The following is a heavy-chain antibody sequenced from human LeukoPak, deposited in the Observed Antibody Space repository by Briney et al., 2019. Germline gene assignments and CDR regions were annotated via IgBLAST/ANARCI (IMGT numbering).Heavy chain of an antibody. J-gene: IGHJ3*02. D-gene: IGHD3-22*01. CDR2: ISGSGGGI. Sequence: PGRSLRLSCAASGFTFSSYAMTWVRQAPGKGLEWVSAISGSGGGIYYAASVKGRFTISRDNAKNSLYLQMNSLRDEDTAVYYCARDSGYGFDIWGQGTKVTVSS. CDR3: ARDSGYGFDI. V-gene: IGHV3-23*01. CDR1: GFTFSSYA.